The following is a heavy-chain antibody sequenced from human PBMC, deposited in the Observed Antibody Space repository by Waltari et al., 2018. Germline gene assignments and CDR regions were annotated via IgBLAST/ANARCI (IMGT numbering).Heavy chain of an antibody. CDR3: ARGLGDDFWRGGNWFDH. CDR2: MKPNSGNT. V-gene: IGHV1-8*01. Sequence: QVQLVQSGAEVKKPGASVKVSCKASGYTFTSYDINCVRQATGPGLEWMGWMKPNSGNTGYAQKCQGRVTMTRNTSISTAYMERSSLRSEETAVYYGARGLGDDFWRGGNWFDHWGQGTVVTVA. D-gene: IGHD3-3*01. J-gene: IGHJ5*02. CDR1: GYTFTSYD.